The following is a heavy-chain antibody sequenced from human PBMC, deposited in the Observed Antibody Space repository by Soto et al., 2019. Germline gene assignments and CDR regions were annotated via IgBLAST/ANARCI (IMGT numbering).Heavy chain of an antibody. CDR3: ARDSGSYAPTDAFDI. D-gene: IGHD1-26*01. Sequence: ASVKVSCKASGYTFTSYYMHWVRQAPGQGLEWMGIINPSGGSTSYAQEFKGRVTMTRDTSTSTVYMELSSLRSEDTAVYYCARDSGSYAPTDAFDIWGQGTMVTVSS. V-gene: IGHV1-46*01. CDR2: INPSGGST. J-gene: IGHJ3*02. CDR1: GYTFTSYY.